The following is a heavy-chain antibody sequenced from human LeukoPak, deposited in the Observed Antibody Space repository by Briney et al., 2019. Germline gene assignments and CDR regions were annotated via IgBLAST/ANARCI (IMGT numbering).Heavy chain of an antibody. V-gene: IGHV4-59*08. Sequence: SETLPLTCTVSGGSISSYYWSWIRQPPGEGLEWIGYIYYSGSTNYNPSLKSRVTISVDTSKNQFSLKLSSVTAADTAVYYCARQYSSSWIDYWGQGTLVTVSS. J-gene: IGHJ4*02. CDR3: ARQYSSSWIDY. D-gene: IGHD6-13*01. CDR1: GGSISSYY. CDR2: IYYSGST.